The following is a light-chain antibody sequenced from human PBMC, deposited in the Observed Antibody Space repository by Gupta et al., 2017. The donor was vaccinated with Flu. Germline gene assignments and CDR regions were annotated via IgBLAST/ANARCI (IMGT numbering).Light chain of an antibody. CDR1: QSISMY. Sequence: PSSLSASVGDRVTITCRASQSISMYLTWYQQKPGKAPKPLIYATSRLESGVPSRFSGSGSGTAFTLTISSLQPEDFATYYCQQYYSNPPTFGPGTKVDVK. CDR3: QQYYSNPPT. J-gene: IGKJ3*01. V-gene: IGKV1-39*01. CDR2: ATS.